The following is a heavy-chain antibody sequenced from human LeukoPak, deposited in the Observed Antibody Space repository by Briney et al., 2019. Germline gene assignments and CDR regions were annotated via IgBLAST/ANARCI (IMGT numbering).Heavy chain of an antibody. CDR2: ISWDGGST. D-gene: IGHD3-22*01. Sequence: GGSLRLSCAASGFTFDDYAMHWVRQASGKGLEWVSLISWDGGSTYYADSVKGRFTISRDNSKNSLYLQVNSPRAEDTALYYCATLSGSSQRGKDYWGQGTLVTVSS. J-gene: IGHJ4*02. CDR1: GFTFDDYA. CDR3: ATLSGSSQRGKDY. V-gene: IGHV3-43D*03.